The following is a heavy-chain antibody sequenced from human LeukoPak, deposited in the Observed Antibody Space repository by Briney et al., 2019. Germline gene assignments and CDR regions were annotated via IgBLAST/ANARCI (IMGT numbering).Heavy chain of an antibody. CDR3: ARGRGITMVRGVINYFDY. Sequence: SETLSLTCTVSGGSISSCYWSWIRQPAGKGLEWIGHIYTSGSTNYNPSLKSRVTMSVDTSKNQFSLKLSSVTAADTAVYYCARGRGITMVRGVINYFDYWGQGTLVTVSS. D-gene: IGHD3-10*01. V-gene: IGHV4-4*07. CDR2: IYTSGST. CDR1: GGSISSCY. J-gene: IGHJ4*02.